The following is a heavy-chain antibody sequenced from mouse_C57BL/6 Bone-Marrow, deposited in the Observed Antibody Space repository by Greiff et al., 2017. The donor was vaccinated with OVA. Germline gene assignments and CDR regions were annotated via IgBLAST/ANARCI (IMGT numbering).Heavy chain of an antibody. Sequence: VQLQQPGAELVKPGASVKLSCKASGYTFTSYWMHWVKQRPGQGLEWIGMIHPNSGSTNYNEKFKSKATLTVDKSSSTAYMQLSSLTSEDSAVYYFARSPITTVVSGFDVWGTGTTVTVSS. D-gene: IGHD1-1*01. CDR1: GYTFTSYW. J-gene: IGHJ1*03. CDR3: ARSPITTVVSGFDV. CDR2: IHPNSGST. V-gene: IGHV1-64*01.